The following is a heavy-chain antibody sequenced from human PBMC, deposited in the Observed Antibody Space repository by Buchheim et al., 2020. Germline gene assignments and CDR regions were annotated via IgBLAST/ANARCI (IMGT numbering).Heavy chain of an antibody. D-gene: IGHD5-12*01. J-gene: IGHJ4*02. CDR2: ITTGDGNT. CDR3: ARNKLGTIEYDY. Sequence: QVQLAQSGAAVNEPGASVKLSCKTSGYTFTNYAIHWVRQAPGQSLEWIGWITTGDGNTRYSQNFQGRVTIIGDTSASTASMELSSLRSEDTAVYYCARNKLGTIEYDYWGQGTL. CDR1: GYTFTNYA. V-gene: IGHV1-3*04.